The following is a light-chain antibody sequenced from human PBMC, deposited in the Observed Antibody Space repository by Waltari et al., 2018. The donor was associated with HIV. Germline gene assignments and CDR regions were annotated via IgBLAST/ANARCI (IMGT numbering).Light chain of an antibody. CDR1: RSLLQSNGYNY. CDR3: MEALEVT. CDR2: FAS. V-gene: IGKV2-28*01. J-gene: IGKJ1*01. Sequence: DIVITQSPLALAVTPGEPASISCRSSRSLLQSNGYNYLDWYLQKPGQSPQLLIYFASNRASGAPERCSGSGSGRDFTLKISRVEAEDVGVYYCMEALEVTFGQGTKVEIK.